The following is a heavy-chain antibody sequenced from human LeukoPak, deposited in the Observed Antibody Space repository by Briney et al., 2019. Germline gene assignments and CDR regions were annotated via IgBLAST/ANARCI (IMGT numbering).Heavy chain of an antibody. J-gene: IGHJ4*02. Sequence: PGGSLRLSCAASGFTFSSYSMNWVRQAPGKGLEWVSSISSSSSYIYYADSVKGRFTISRDNAKNSLYLQMNSLRAEDTAVYYCARDDIYYYGSGSYPYDYWGQGTLVTVSS. D-gene: IGHD3-10*01. V-gene: IGHV3-21*03. CDR1: GFTFSSYS. CDR2: ISSSSSYI. CDR3: ARDDIYYYGSGSYPYDY.